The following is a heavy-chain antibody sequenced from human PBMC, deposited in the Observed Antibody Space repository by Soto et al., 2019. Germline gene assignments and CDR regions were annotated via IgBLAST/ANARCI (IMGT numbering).Heavy chain of an antibody. J-gene: IGHJ2*01. D-gene: IGHD3-22*01. Sequence: GASVKVSCKAAGYTFTSYGISWVRQAPGQGLEWMGWISAYSDNTNYPQRFQGRVTLTTDTSTSTAYMELRSLRSDDTAMYYCARDPHYDSSNYRSWYFDLWGRGTLVTVSS. V-gene: IGHV1-18*01. CDR2: ISAYSDNT. CDR3: ARDPHYDSSNYRSWYFDL. CDR1: GYTFTSYG.